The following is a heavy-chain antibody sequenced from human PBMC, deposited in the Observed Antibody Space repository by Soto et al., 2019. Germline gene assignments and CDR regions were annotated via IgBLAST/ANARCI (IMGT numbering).Heavy chain of an antibody. CDR1: GYTFTGYY. CDR2: INPNSGGT. Sequence: ASVKVSCKASGYTFTGYYMHWLRQAPGQGLDWMGWINPNSGGTNYAQKFQGWVTMTRDTSISTPYMELSRLRSDDKAVYYCARALVAMVRGGYYYYYGMDVWGQGTTVTVSS. D-gene: IGHD3-10*01. CDR3: ARALVAMVRGGYYYYYGMDV. J-gene: IGHJ6*02. V-gene: IGHV1-2*04.